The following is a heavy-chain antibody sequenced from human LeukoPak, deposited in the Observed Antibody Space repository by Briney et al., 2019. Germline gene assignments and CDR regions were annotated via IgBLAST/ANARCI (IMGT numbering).Heavy chain of an antibody. V-gene: IGHV3-30*04. CDR3: ASAPLNGDYFDY. Sequence: PGGSLRLSCAASGFTFSNYAMHWVRQAPGKGLEWVALIPYDGSNKYYADSVKGRFTISRDNSKNKLYLQMHSLRAEDTAVYYCASAPLNGDYFDYWGQGTLVTVSS. CDR1: GFTFSNYA. CDR2: IPYDGSNK. J-gene: IGHJ4*02. D-gene: IGHD4-17*01.